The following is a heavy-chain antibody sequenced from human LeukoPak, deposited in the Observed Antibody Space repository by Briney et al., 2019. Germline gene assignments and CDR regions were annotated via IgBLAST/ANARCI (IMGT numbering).Heavy chain of an antibody. J-gene: IGHJ4*02. CDR2: INPNSGGT. D-gene: IGHD3-10*01. Sequence: ASVKVSCKASGYTFTGDYIHWVRQAPGQGLEWMGWINPNSGGTNYAQKFQGRVIMTRDTSISTAYMELRSLSSDDTAVYFCARDYSGSGSYYVIFDYWGQGTLVTVSS. CDR3: ARDYSGSGSYYVIFDY. V-gene: IGHV1-2*02. CDR1: GYTFTGDY.